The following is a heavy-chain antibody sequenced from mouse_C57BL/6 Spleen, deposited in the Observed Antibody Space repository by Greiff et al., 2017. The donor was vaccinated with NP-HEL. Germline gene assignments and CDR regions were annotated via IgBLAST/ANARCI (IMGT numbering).Heavy chain of an antibody. CDR2: ISYDGSN. V-gene: IGHV3-6*01. CDR1: GYSITSGYY. J-gene: IGHJ2*01. CDR3: ERDGGYSGYYFDY. D-gene: IGHD2-14*01. Sequence: EVKLMESGPGLVKPSQSLSLTCSVTGYSITSGYYWNWIRQFPGNKLEWMGYISYDGSNNYNPSLKHRISITRDTSKNQFFLKLNSVTTENTATYYCERDGGYSGYYFDYWGQGTTLTVSS.